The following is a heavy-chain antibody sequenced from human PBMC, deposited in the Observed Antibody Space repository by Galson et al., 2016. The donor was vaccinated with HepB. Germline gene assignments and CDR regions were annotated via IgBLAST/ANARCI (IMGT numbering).Heavy chain of an antibody. Sequence: SLRLSCAASGFNFSSCAMHWVRQAPGKGLEWVAVIWYDGSKKYYADSVKGRFTISRDNSQNTLYLQMNSLRAEDTAFYYCASDAEGYCNSTTCYPDYWGQGTLVTVSS. CDR3: ASDAEGYCNSTTCYPDY. CDR2: IWYDGSKK. J-gene: IGHJ4*02. D-gene: IGHD2-2*01. V-gene: IGHV3-33*01. CDR1: GFNFSSCA.